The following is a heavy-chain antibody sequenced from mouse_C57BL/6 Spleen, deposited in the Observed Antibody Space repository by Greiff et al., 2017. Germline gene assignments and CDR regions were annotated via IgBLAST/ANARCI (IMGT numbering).Heavy chain of an antibody. Sequence: QVQLKQPGAELVKPGASVKMSCKASGYTFTSYWITWVKQRPGQGLEWIGDIYPGSGSTNYNEKFKSKATLTVDTSSSTAYMQLSSLTSEDSAVYYCARGDGDGYYVGFAYWGQGTLVTVSA. V-gene: IGHV1-55*01. CDR2: IYPGSGST. CDR3: ARGDGDGYYVGFAY. J-gene: IGHJ3*01. CDR1: GYTFTSYW. D-gene: IGHD2-3*01.